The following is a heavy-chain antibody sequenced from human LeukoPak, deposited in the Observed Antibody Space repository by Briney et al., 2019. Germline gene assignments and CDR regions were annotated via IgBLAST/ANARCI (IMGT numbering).Heavy chain of an antibody. Sequence: GESLKISCKGSGYNFASYWIAWVRQMPGKGLEWMGIIYPGDSDTRYSPSFQGQVTISADKSISTAYLQWSSLKASDTAMYYCARRDSSSAVGYWGQGTLVTVSS. CDR3: ARRDSSSAVGY. CDR1: GYNFASYW. J-gene: IGHJ4*02. CDR2: IYPGDSDT. D-gene: IGHD6-6*01. V-gene: IGHV5-51*01.